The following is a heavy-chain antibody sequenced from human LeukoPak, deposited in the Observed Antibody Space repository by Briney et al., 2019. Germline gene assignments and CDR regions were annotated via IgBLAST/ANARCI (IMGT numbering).Heavy chain of an antibody. V-gene: IGHV1-18*01. CDR2: ISAYNGNT. D-gene: IGHD1-26*01. Sequence: GASVKVSCKASGYTFTSYGISWVRQASGQGLEWMGWISAYNGNTNYAQKLQGRVTMTTDTSTSTAYMELRSLRSDDTAVYYCARIMAVGATRGYYYYGMDVWGQGTTVTVSS. CDR3: ARIMAVGATRGYYYYGMDV. J-gene: IGHJ6*02. CDR1: GYTFTSYG.